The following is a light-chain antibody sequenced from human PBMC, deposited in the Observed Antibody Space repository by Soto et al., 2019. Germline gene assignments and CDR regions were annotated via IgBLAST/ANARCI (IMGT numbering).Light chain of an antibody. V-gene: IGKV3-11*01. CDR1: QSVSSY. CDR3: PQRSNWLIT. Sequence: EIVLTQSPATLSLSPGERATLSCRASQSVSSYLAWYQQKPGQAPRLLIYDASNRATGIPARFSGSGSGTDFDLTISSREPEDFAVYYCPQRSNWLITFGPGTKVDIK. J-gene: IGKJ3*01. CDR2: DAS.